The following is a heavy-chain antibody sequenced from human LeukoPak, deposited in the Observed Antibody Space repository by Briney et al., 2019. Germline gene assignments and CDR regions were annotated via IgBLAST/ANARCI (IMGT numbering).Heavy chain of an antibody. Sequence: GGSLRLSCAASGFNLSSYSMNWVRQAPGKGLEWVSSISSSSSYIYYADSVKGRFTISRDNAKNSVYLQMNSLRAEDTAVYYCARDLVRPGHFDFWGQGTLVTVSS. CDR1: GFNLSSYS. CDR2: ISSSSSYI. V-gene: IGHV3-21*01. J-gene: IGHJ4*02. CDR3: ARDLVRPGHFDF. D-gene: IGHD2-2*01.